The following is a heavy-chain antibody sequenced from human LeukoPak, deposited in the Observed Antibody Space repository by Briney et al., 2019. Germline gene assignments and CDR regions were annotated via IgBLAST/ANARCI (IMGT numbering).Heavy chain of an antibody. V-gene: IGHV1-69*05. Sequence: GASVKVSCKASGGTFSSYAISWVRQAPGQGREWMGGIIPIFGTANYAQKFQGRVTITTDESTSTAYMELSSLRSEDTAVYYCAREPYDFWSGPKPNWFDPWGQGTLVTVSS. CDR1: GGTFSSYA. J-gene: IGHJ5*02. D-gene: IGHD3-3*01. CDR3: AREPYDFWSGPKPNWFDP. CDR2: IIPIFGTA.